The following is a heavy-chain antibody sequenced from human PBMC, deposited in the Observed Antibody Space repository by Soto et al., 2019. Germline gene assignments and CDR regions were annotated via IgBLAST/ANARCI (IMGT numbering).Heavy chain of an antibody. CDR3: VKDATVKIDHHFDY. CDR2: VSHHGALQ. D-gene: IGHD4-4*01. V-gene: IGHV3-30*18. J-gene: IGHJ4*02. CDR1: GFTFSDYG. Sequence: QVHLLDSGGGVVQPGRSLRLSCAASGFTFSDYGMQWFRQAPGKGLEWVAVVSHHGALQFYADSVKGRFFSSRDNSENTVFLQMNSLRPEETAIYYCVKDATVKIDHHFDYWGQGTLVTVSS.